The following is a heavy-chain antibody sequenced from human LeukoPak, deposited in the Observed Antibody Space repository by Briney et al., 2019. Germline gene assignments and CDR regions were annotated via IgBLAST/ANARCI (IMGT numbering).Heavy chain of an antibody. V-gene: IGHV4-39*01. CDR3: ARRGVTMIVGDAFDI. CDR1: GGSISSSSYY. J-gene: IGHJ3*02. CDR2: IYYSGST. Sequence: PSETLSLTCTVSGGSISSSSYYWGWIRQPPGKGLEWIGSIYYSGSTYYNPSLKGRVTISVDTSKNQFSLKLSSVTAADTAVYYCARRGVTMIVGDAFDIWGQGTMVTVSS. D-gene: IGHD3-22*01.